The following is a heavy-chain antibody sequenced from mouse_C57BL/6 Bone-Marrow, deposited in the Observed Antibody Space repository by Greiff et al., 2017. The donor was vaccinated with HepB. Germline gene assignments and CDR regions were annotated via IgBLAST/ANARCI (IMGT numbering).Heavy chain of an antibody. Sequence: EVQRVESEGGLVQPGSSMKLSCTASGFTFSDYYMAWVRQVPEKGLEWVANINYDGSSTYYLDSLKSRFIISRDNAKNILYLQMSSLKSEDTATYYCAIGLYGYWYFDVWGTGTTVTVSS. J-gene: IGHJ1*03. D-gene: IGHD2-10*02. CDR3: AIGLYGYWYFDV. CDR2: INYDGSST. CDR1: GFTFSDYY. V-gene: IGHV5-16*01.